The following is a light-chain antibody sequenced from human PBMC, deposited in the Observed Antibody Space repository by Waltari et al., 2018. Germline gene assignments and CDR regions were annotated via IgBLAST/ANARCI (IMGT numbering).Light chain of an antibody. J-gene: IGKJ2*01. Sequence: AIRMTQSPSSLSASTGDRVTIPCRASQGVSSYLAWYQQKPGKAPNLLIYAASTLQSGVPSRFSGSGSGPDFTLGISRVEAEDVGIYYCMQGTHWPYTFGQGTKLEIK. V-gene: IGKV1-8*01. CDR1: QGVSSY. CDR3: MQGTHWPYT. CDR2: AAS.